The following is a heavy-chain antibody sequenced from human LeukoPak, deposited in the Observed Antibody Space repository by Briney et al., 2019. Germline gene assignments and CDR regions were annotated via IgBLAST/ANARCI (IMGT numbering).Heavy chain of an antibody. CDR2: IYYSGST. V-gene: IGHV4-59*01. D-gene: IGHD4-17*01. J-gene: IGHJ3*02. CDR1: GGSISSYY. CDR3: ASMAYGDYPRVAFDI. Sequence: SETLSLTCTVSGGSISSYYWSWIRQPPGKGLEWIGYIYYSGSTNYNLSLKSRVTISVDTSKNQFSLKLSSVTAADTAVYYCASMAYGDYPRVAFDIWGQGTMVTVSS.